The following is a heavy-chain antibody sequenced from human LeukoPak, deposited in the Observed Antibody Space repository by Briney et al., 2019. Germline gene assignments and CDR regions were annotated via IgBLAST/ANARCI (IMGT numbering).Heavy chain of an antibody. Sequence: GASVKVSCKASGYTFTGYYMHWVRQAPGQGLEWMGWINPNSGGTNYAQKFQGRVTMTRDTSISTAYMELSRLRSGDTAVYYCASPYCSSTSCYTSSYYYGMDVWGQGTTVTVSS. CDR3: ASPYCSSTSCYTSSYYYGMDV. D-gene: IGHD2-2*02. CDR2: INPNSGGT. CDR1: GYTFTGYY. V-gene: IGHV1-2*02. J-gene: IGHJ6*02.